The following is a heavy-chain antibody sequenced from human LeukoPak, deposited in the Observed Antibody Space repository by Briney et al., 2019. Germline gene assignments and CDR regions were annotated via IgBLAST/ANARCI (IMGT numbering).Heavy chain of an antibody. CDR3: ARGGGYFDLLFNY. Sequence: PGRSLRLSCAASVFTFSNYWMHWVRQVPGKGLVWVSLIDTDGITTSYADSVKGRFTISRDNAKNTLYLQMNSLRAEDTAVYYCARGGGYFDLLFNYWGQGTLVTVSS. J-gene: IGHJ4*02. CDR1: VFTFSNYW. D-gene: IGHD3-9*01. CDR2: IDTDGITT. V-gene: IGHV3-74*01.